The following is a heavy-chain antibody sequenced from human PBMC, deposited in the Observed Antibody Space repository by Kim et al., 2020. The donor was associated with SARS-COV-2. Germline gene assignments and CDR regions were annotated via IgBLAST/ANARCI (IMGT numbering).Heavy chain of an antibody. D-gene: IGHD6-13*01. Sequence: GGSLRLSCAASGFTFSSYSMNWVRQAPGKGLEWVSSISSSSSYIYYADSVKGRFTISRDNAKNSLYLQMNSLRAEDTAVYYCARDPAISWYHYYYYYGMDVWGQGTTVTVSS. CDR2: ISSSSSYI. CDR3: ARDPAISWYHYYYYYGMDV. V-gene: IGHV3-21*01. CDR1: GFTFSSYS. J-gene: IGHJ6*02.